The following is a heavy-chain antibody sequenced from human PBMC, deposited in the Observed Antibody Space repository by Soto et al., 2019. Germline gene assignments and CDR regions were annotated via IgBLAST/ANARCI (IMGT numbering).Heavy chain of an antibody. CDR3: TTARKHDFWSGYPSSYYFDY. D-gene: IGHD3-3*01. CDR2: IKSKTDGGTT. V-gene: IGHV3-15*07. CDR1: GFTFSNAW. J-gene: IGHJ4*02. Sequence: GGSLRLSCAASGFTFSNAWMNWVRQAPGKGLEWVGRIKSKTDGGTTDYAAPVKGRFTISRDDSKNTLYLQMNSLKTEDTAVYYCTTARKHDFWSGYPSSYYFDYWGQGTLVTVSS.